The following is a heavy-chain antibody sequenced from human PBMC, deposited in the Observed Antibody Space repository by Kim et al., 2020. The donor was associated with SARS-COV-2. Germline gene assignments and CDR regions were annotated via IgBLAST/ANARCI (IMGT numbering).Heavy chain of an antibody. Sequence: GGSLRLSCAASGFIFSSFGMHWVRQAPGKGLEWVAVIWFGEKSEYYADSVEGRFTISRDNSKNMVYLQMNSLRAEDTAVYYCARAFEYSTSDAFDIWGQGTMVTVSS. CDR1: GFIFSSFG. CDR2: IWFGEKSE. V-gene: IGHV3-33*03. J-gene: IGHJ3*02. CDR3: ARAFEYSTSDAFDI. D-gene: IGHD6-6*01.